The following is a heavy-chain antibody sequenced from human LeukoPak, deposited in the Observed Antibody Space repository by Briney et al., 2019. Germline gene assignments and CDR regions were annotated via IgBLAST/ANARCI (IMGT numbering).Heavy chain of an antibody. Sequence: SETLSLTCTVSGGSISSGGYYWSWIRQHPGKGLEWIGYIYYSGSTYYNPSLKSRVTISVDTSKNQFSLKLSSVTAADTAVYYCASQEEGPYYGMDVWGQGTTVTVSS. CDR3: ASQEEGPYYGMDV. CDR1: GGSISSGGYY. CDR2: IYYSGST. V-gene: IGHV4-31*03. J-gene: IGHJ6*02.